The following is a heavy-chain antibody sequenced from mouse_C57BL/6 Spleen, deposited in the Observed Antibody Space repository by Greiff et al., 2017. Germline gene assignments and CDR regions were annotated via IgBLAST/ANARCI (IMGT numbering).Heavy chain of an antibody. CDR3: AKYYYGSSYGGYFDV. CDR2: ISYDGSN. Sequence: LMESGPGLVKPSQSLSLTCSVTGYSITSGYYWNWIRQFPGNKLEWMGYISYDGSNNYNPSLKNRISITRDTSKNQFFLKLNSVTTEDTATYYCAKYYYGSSYGGYFDVWGTGTTVTVSS. D-gene: IGHD1-1*01. J-gene: IGHJ1*03. V-gene: IGHV3-6*01. CDR1: GYSITSGYY.